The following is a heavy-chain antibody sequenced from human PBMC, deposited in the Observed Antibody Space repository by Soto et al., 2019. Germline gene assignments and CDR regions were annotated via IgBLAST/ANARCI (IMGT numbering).Heavy chain of an antibody. D-gene: IGHD1-1*01. V-gene: IGHV5-51*01. CDR3: ARRRETTMAYDAYDL. CDR1: GYSFSTYW. Sequence: LGESLEISCQCSGYSFSTYWIAWVRQMPGKGLEWMGILYPDDSDIRYSPSFQGQVTISVDKSIRTAYLQWRSLTASDTAMYYCARRRETTMAYDAYDLWGQGTMVTVS. CDR2: LYPDDSDI. J-gene: IGHJ3*01.